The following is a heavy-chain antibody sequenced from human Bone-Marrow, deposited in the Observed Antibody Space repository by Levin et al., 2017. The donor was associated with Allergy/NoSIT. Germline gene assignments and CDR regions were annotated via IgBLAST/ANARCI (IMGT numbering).Heavy chain of an antibody. D-gene: IGHD6-6*01. CDR2: ISGSSSII. CDR3: ARDHRSASRSFDI. V-gene: IGHV3-21*01. CDR1: GFTFRTSS. J-gene: IGHJ3*02. Sequence: GGSLRLSCAASGFTFRTSSINWVRQAPGKGLEWVSSISGSSSIIFYAESVKGRFTISRDNARNSVYLQMNSLRAEDTAIYYCARDHRSASRSFDIWGQGTVVTVSS.